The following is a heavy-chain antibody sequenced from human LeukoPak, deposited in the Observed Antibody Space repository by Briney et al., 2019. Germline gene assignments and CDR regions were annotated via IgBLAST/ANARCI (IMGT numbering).Heavy chain of an antibody. D-gene: IGHD4-17*01. J-gene: IGHJ4*02. CDR1: GFSFSSYY. CDR3: ARDSYGDANFDS. V-gene: IGHV3-7*03. Sequence: PGGSLRLSCAASGFSFSSYYMSWVRQAPGKGLEWVANINQDGSERYYVDSVKGRFTISRDISKNAVYLQMNSLRAEDTAVYYCARDSYGDANFDSWGQGTLVTVSS. CDR2: INQDGSER.